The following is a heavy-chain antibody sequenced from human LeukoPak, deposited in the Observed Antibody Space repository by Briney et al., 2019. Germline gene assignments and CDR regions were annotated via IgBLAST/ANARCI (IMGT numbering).Heavy chain of an antibody. CDR2: ISYDGNNK. CDR3: ATESQRYYYDTSGLDY. CDR1: EFTFSAYG. J-gene: IGHJ4*02. Sequence: GGSLRLSCATSEFTFSAYGMHWVRQAPGKGLEWVAVISYDGNNKYYADSVKGRFTISRDNSKNTLYLQMNSLRAEDTAVYYCATESQRYYYDTSGLDYWGQGTLVTVSS. D-gene: IGHD3-22*01. V-gene: IGHV3-30*03.